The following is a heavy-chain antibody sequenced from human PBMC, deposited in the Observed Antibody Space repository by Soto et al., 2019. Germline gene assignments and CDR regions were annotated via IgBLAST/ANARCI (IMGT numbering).Heavy chain of an antibody. J-gene: IGHJ3*02. V-gene: IGHV4-4*07. D-gene: IGHD6-19*01. CDR3: ARDAQAYSSGWYGGFDI. Sequence: SETLSLTCTVSGGSINTFYWSWVRQPAGKGLEWIGRIFSSGSTSFNPSLESRITINPDTSKNQFSLQLNSVTPEDTAVYYCARDAQAYSSGWYGGFDIWGQGTMVTVSS. CDR2: IFSSGST. CDR1: GGSINTFY.